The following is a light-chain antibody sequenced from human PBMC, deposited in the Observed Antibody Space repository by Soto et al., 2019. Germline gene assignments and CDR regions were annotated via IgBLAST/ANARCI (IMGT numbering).Light chain of an antibody. Sequence: DIVLTQSPGTLSLSPGERATLSSRASQSVTANFLAWYQQKPGQAPRLLIYGASTRATGIPDNFSGSGSGIDFTLTISRPEPEDFAVYYWQQYGSLPWTCGQGTRVEV. CDR3: QQYGSLPWT. CDR1: QSVTANF. V-gene: IGKV3-20*01. J-gene: IGKJ1*01. CDR2: GAS.